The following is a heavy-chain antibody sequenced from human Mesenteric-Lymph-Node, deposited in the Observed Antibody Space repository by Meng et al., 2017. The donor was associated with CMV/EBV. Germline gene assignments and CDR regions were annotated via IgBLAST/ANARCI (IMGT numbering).Heavy chain of an antibody. CDR2: IIPILGIA. Sequence: QVQLVQSGAEVTKPGSSVKVSYKASGGTFSSYTISWVRQAPGQGLEWMGRIIPILGIANYAQKFQGRVTITADKSTSTAYMELSSLRSEDTAVYYCAGGIAAAGSRWFDPWGQGTLVTVSS. CDR1: GGTFSSYT. V-gene: IGHV1-69*02. D-gene: IGHD6-13*01. J-gene: IGHJ5*02. CDR3: AGGIAAAGSRWFDP.